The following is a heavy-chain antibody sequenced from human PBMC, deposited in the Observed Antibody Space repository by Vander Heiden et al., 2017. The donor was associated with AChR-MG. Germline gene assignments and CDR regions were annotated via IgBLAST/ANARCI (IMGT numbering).Heavy chain of an antibody. Sequence: EVQLVQSGAEVKKHGESLKISCKGSGYSFTSYWIGWVRQMPGKGLEWMGIIYPGDSDTRYSPSFQGQVTISADKSISTAYLQWSSLKASDTAMYYCARHRRGYSGSRDAFDIWGQGTMVTVSS. CDR1: GYSFTSYW. CDR3: ARHRRGYSGSRDAFDI. CDR2: IYPGDSDT. D-gene: IGHD1-26*01. V-gene: IGHV5-51*01. J-gene: IGHJ3*02.